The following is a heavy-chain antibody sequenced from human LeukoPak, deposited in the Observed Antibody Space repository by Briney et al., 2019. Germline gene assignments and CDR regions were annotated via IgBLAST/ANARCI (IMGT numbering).Heavy chain of an antibody. CDR1: GFTFSSYW. CDR2: IKQDGSEK. Sequence: GGSLRLSCAASGFTFSSYWMSWVRQAPGKGLEWVANIKQDGSEKYYADSVKGRFTISRDNSRNTLYLQMNSLRAEDMAVYYCAKAFTVTLSAFDIWGQGTMVTVSS. D-gene: IGHD4-11*01. J-gene: IGHJ3*02. CDR3: AKAFTVTLSAFDI. V-gene: IGHV3-7*01.